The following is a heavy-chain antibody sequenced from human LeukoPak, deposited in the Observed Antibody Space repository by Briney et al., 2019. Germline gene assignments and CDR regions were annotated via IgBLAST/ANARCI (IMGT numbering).Heavy chain of an antibody. CDR1: GYTFTSYG. CDR2: ISAYNGNT. Sequence: GASVKVSCKASGYTFTSYGISWVRQAPGQGLEWMGWISAYNGNTNYAQKLQGRVTMTTDTSTSTAYMELRSLRSDDTAVYYCATLRLGESSPYYYYMDVWGKGTTVTISS. J-gene: IGHJ6*03. CDR3: ATLRLGESSPYYYYMDV. V-gene: IGHV1-18*01. D-gene: IGHD3-16*01.